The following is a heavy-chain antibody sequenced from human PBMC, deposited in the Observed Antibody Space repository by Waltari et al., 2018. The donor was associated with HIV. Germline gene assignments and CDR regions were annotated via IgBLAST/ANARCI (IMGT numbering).Heavy chain of an antibody. Sequence: QMQLVQSGPEVKKPGTSVKVSCKASGFTFTSSAVQWVRQARGQRLEWIGWIVVGSGNTNYEQKFQERVTITRDMSTSTAYMELSSLRSEDTAVYYCAAARYSSGWPSPFDYWGQGTLVTVSS. CDR2: IVVGSGNT. D-gene: IGHD6-19*01. V-gene: IGHV1-58*01. J-gene: IGHJ4*02. CDR3: AAARYSSGWPSPFDY. CDR1: GFTFTSSA.